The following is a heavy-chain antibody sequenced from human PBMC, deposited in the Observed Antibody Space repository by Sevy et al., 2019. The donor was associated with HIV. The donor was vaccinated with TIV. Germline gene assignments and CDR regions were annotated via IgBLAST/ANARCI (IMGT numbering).Heavy chain of an antibody. Sequence: GGSLRLSCAASGFTFTNAWLNWVRQTPGKGLEWVGRIKSKIDGGTTDYAAPVKGRFTISRDDSKNTLFLQMNSLKTEDTAVYYCTTDNYDFWGASSGGYWGQGTLVTVSS. J-gene: IGHJ4*02. D-gene: IGHD3-3*01. CDR3: TTDNYDFWGASSGGY. CDR2: IKSKIDGGTT. CDR1: GFTFTNAW. V-gene: IGHV3-15*01.